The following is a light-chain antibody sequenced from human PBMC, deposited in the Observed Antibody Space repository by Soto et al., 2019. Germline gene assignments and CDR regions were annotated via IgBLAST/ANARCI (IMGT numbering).Light chain of an antibody. CDR1: QSVNNNY. J-gene: IGKJ2*01. CDR2: GAS. V-gene: IGKV3-20*01. Sequence: EIVLTQSPGTLSLSPGERATLSCRASQSVNNNYLAWYQQKPGQAPRLLIYGASSRATGIPDRFSGSGSGTDFTLTISRLEPEDFSVYYCQQYGSSQSTFGQGTKLEIK. CDR3: QQYGSSQST.